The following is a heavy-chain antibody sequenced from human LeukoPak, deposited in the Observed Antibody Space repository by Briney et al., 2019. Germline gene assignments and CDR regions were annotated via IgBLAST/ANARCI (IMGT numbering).Heavy chain of an antibody. CDR2: IIPIFGTT. Sequence: SVKVSCKASGGTFSSYAISWVRQAPGQGLEWMGGIIPIFGTTNYAQKFQGRVTITADESTSTAYMELSSLRSEDTAVYYCARALLYSSSWYDYWGQGTLVTVSS. CDR1: GGTFSSYA. CDR3: ARALLYSSSWYDY. D-gene: IGHD6-13*01. V-gene: IGHV1-69*13. J-gene: IGHJ4*02.